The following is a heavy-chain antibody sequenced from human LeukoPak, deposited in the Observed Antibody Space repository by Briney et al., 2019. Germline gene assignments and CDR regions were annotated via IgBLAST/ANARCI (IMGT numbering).Heavy chain of an antibody. D-gene: IGHD2-2*01. J-gene: IGHJ4*02. CDR1: GYTFTGYY. CDR2: INPNSGGT. CDR3: ARDSTSSRYGGVDY. V-gene: IGHV1-2*02. Sequence: ASVKVSCKASGYTFTGYYIHWVRQAPGQGLEWMGWINPNSGGTDYAQKFQGRVTMTRDTSISTAYMDLSRLRSDDTAIYYCARDSTSSRYGGVDYWGQGTLVIVSS.